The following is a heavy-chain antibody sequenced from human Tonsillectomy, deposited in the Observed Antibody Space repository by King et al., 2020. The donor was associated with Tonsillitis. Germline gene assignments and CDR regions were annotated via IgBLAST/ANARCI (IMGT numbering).Heavy chain of an antibody. CDR1: GGSISSYY. Sequence: QLQESGQGLVKPSETLSLTCTVSGGSISSYYWGWIRQPPGKGLEWIGYIYYSGSTKYKPSLKSRVTISVATSNNQFSLKLTSVTASDSAVYYCASLLYGGLYYFDFGGQGTVVTVSS. D-gene: IGHD4-23*01. CDR3: ASLLYGGLYYFDF. V-gene: IGHV4-59*08. J-gene: IGHJ4*02. CDR2: IYYSGST.